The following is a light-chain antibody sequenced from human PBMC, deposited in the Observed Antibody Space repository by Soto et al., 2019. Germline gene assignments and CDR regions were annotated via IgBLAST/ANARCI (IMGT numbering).Light chain of an antibody. J-gene: IGLJ1*01. CDR1: SSDVGGYNY. V-gene: IGLV2-11*01. Sequence: QSALTQPRSVSGSPGQSVTISCTGTSSDVGGYNYVSWYQQHPGKAPKLMIYDVSERPSGVPDRFSGSKSGNTASLTISGLQAEDEAGYYCCSYAGSNTYVFGTGTKLTVL. CDR3: CSYAGSNTYV. CDR2: DVS.